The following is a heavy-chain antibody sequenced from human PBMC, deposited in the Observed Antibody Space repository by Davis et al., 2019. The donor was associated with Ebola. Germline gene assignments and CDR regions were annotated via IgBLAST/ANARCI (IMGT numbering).Heavy chain of an antibody. D-gene: IGHD1-26*01. CDR2: ISGDGGST. CDR1: GFTFGDYA. V-gene: IGHV3-43*02. J-gene: IGHJ4*02. Sequence: GESLKISCTASGFTFGDYAMHWVRQAPGKGLEWVSLISGDGGSTYYADSVKGRFTISRDNSKNSLYLQMNSLRTEDTALYYCAKDSEWELFDYWGQGTLVTVSS. CDR3: AKDSEWELFDY.